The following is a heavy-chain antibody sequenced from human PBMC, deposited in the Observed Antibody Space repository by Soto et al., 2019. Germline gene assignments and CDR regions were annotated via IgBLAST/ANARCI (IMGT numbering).Heavy chain of an antibody. CDR2: ISGSGGST. D-gene: IGHD3-22*01. J-gene: IGHJ6*02. CDR1: GFTFSSYA. Sequence: GGSLRLSCAASGFTFSSYAMSWVRQAPGKGLEWVSAISGSGGSTYYADSVKGRFTISRDNSKNTLYLQMNSLRAEDTAVYYCASREITMIVAGMDVWGQGTTVTVSS. CDR3: ASREITMIVAGMDV. V-gene: IGHV3-23*01.